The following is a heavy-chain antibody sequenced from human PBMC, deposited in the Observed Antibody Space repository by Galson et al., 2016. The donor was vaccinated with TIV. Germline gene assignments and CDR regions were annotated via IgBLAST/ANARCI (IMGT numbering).Heavy chain of an antibody. CDR2: ISAGVGRT. V-gene: IGHV3-23*01. J-gene: IGHJ4*02. CDR3: AKMDSSGFDYVRRFDF. CDR1: GFTFSSFA. Sequence: SLRLSCAASGFTFSSFAMSWVRQAPGKGLEWVSRISAGVGRTDYTDSVKGRFTISRDNPKNTLYLQMSSLRADDTAVYFCAKMDSSGFDYVRRFDFWGQGTLATVSS. D-gene: IGHD3-22*01.